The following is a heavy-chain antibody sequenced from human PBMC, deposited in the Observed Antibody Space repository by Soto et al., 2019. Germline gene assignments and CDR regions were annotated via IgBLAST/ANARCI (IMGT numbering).Heavy chain of an antibody. CDR2: ISSSGSTI. CDR1: GFTVSRYE. Sequence: PGGYLRISFAASGFTVSRYELNWVRQARGKGLGLVSYISSSGSTIYYADSVKGRFTISRDNAKNSLYLQMNSLRAEDTAVYYCARDKTIFGVVIRYYYYGMDVWGQGT. CDR3: ARDKTIFGVVIRYYYYGMDV. J-gene: IGHJ6*02. D-gene: IGHD3-3*01. V-gene: IGHV3-48*03.